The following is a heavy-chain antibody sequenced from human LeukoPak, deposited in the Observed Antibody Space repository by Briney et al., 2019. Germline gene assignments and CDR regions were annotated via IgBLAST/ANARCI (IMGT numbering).Heavy chain of an antibody. D-gene: IGHD1-26*01. CDR1: GFTFSSYG. V-gene: IGHV3-33*01. CDR3: ARGGGSPEAHFDY. J-gene: IGHJ4*02. Sequence: GGSLRLSCAASGFTFSSYGMHWVRQAPGKGLEWVAVIWYDGSNKYYADSVKGRFTISRDNSKNTLYLQMNSLRAEGTAVYYCARGGGSPEAHFDYWGQGTLVTVSS. CDR2: IWYDGSNK.